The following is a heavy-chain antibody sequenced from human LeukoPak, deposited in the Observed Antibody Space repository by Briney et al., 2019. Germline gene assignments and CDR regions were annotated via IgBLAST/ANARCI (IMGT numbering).Heavy chain of an antibody. CDR1: GDSVSSNSAA. CDR3: ARLTKMGAYYGTDV. CDR2: TYYRSKWYN. Sequence: SQTLSLTCAISGDSVSSNSAAWNWIRQSPSRGLEWLGRTYYRSKWYNDYAVSVKSRITINPDTSKNQFSLKLSSVTAADTAVYYCARLTKMGAYYGTDVWGQGTTVTVSS. V-gene: IGHV6-1*01. D-gene: IGHD3-16*01. J-gene: IGHJ6*02.